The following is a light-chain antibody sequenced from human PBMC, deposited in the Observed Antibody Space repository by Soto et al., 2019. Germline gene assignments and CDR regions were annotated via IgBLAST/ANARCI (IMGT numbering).Light chain of an antibody. CDR3: GTWDTSLSAYV. CDR1: SSNIGNNY. V-gene: IGLV1-51*01. Sequence: QSVLTQPPSVSAAPGQKVTISCSGGSSNIGNNYVSWYQHLPGTAPKLLIYDNNKRPSGIPDRFSDSKSGTSATLGITGLQAGDEADYYCGTWDTSLSAYVFGTGTKVTVL. J-gene: IGLJ1*01. CDR2: DNN.